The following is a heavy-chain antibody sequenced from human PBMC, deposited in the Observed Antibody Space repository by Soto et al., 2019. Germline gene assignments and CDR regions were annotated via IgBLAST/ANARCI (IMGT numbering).Heavy chain of an antibody. CDR2: IIPIIGTA. D-gene: IGHD6-19*01. CDR1: GGTFSSYA. Sequence: QVQLVQSGAEVKKPGSSVKVSCKASGGTFSSYAISWVRQAPGQGLEWMGGIIPIIGTANYAQKFQGRVTITADKSTSTAYMELSSLRSEDTAVYYCAREPYTLRIAVAGEFDYWGQGTLVTVSS. CDR3: AREPYTLRIAVAGEFDY. V-gene: IGHV1-69*06. J-gene: IGHJ4*02.